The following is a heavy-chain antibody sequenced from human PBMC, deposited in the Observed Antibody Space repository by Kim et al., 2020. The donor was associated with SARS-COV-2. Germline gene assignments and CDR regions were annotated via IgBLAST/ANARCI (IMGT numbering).Heavy chain of an antibody. CDR3: AKGTAMVSYYYGMDV. V-gene: IGHV3-23*01. J-gene: IGHJ6*02. D-gene: IGHD5-18*01. CDR2: ISGSGGST. CDR1: GFTFSSYA. Sequence: GGSLRLSCAASGFTFSSYAMSWVRQAPGKGLEWVSAISGSGGSTYYADSVKGRFTISRDNSKNTLYLQMNSLRAEDTAVYYCAKGTAMVSYYYGMDVWGQGTTVTVSS.